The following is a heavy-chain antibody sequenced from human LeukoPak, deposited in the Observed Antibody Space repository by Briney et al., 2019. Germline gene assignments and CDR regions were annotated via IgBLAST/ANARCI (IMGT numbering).Heavy chain of an antibody. CDR3: ARQLGSGYDY. CDR1: GFTFSNNA. CDR2: ISYDGSNK. D-gene: IGHD1-1*01. Sequence: PGGSLRLSCAASGFTFSNNAMHWVRQAPGKGLEWVAVISYDGSNKYYADSVRGRFTISRDNSKNTLHLQMNSLRAEDTAVYYCARQLGSGYDYWGQGTLVTVSS. J-gene: IGHJ4*02. V-gene: IGHV3-30*04.